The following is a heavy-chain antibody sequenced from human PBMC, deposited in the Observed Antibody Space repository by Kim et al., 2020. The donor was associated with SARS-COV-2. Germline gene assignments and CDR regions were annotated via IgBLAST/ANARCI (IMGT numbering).Heavy chain of an antibody. J-gene: IGHJ5*02. D-gene: IGHD1-26*01. CDR1: GYTLTELS. Sequence: ASVKVSCKASGYTLTELSMHWVRQAPGKGLEWMGGFDPEDGETIYAQKFQGRVTMTEDTSTDTAYMELSSLRSEDTAVYYCATGVGMGVPSWFDPWGQGTLVTVSS. CDR3: ATGVGMGVPSWFDP. CDR2: FDPEDGET. V-gene: IGHV1-24*01.